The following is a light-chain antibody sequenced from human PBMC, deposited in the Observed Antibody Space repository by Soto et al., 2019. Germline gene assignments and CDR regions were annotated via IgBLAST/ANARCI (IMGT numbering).Light chain of an antibody. Sequence: EVVMTQSPATLSVSPGERATLSCRASQSVSSNLAWYQQKPGQAPRLFIYGASTRATGIPARFSGSGSGTEFTLTISSLQSEDFAVYYCHQYNGWPRTFGQGTKVEI. CDR2: GAS. CDR1: QSVSSN. J-gene: IGKJ1*01. V-gene: IGKV3D-15*01. CDR3: HQYNGWPRT.